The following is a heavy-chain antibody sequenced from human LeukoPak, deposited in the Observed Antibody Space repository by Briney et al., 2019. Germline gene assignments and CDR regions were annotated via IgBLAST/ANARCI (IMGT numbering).Heavy chain of an antibody. CDR2: IIPIFGIA. CDR1: GGTFSSYA. Sequence: SVKVSCKASGGTFSSYAISWVRQAPGQGLEWMGRIIPIFGIANYAQKFQGRVTITADKSTSTAYMELSSLRSEDTAVYYCARDPEYGSGSFEVDYWGQGTLVTVSS. D-gene: IGHD3-10*01. CDR3: ARDPEYGSGSFEVDY. V-gene: IGHV1-69*04. J-gene: IGHJ4*02.